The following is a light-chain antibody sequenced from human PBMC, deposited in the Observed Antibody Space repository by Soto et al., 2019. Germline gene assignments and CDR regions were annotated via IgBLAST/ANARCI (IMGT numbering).Light chain of an antibody. J-gene: IGKJ4*01. CDR1: QSVSSSY. V-gene: IGKV3-20*01. Sequence: EIEFTQSPGTLSLSPGERDTLSFRASQSVSSSYLAWYEQKPGQAPRLLIYGASSRATGIPDGFSGSGSGTEFTLTISSLQSEDFAVYYCQQYDNWPLTFGGGTKVDIK. CDR3: QQYDNWPLT. CDR2: GAS.